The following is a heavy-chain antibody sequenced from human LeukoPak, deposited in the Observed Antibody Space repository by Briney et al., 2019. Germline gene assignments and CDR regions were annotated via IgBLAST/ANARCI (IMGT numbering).Heavy chain of an antibody. Sequence: SETLSLTCSVSGGSITSYYWTWIRQTPGKGLEWIGYISYSGSTKYNPSVERRVTVSKDASKNQFFLKMNSVTAADTAIYYCARQAGSLTTFDYWGQGTLVTVSS. CDR1: GGSITSYY. J-gene: IGHJ4*02. D-gene: IGHD1-26*01. CDR3: ARQAGSLTTFDY. CDR2: ISYSGST. V-gene: IGHV4-59*08.